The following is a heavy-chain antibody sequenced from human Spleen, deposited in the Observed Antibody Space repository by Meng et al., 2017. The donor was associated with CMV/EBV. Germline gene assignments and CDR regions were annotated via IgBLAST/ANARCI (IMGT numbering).Heavy chain of an antibody. CDR2: INHGGST. D-gene: IGHD2/OR15-2a*01. Sequence: SETLSLTCAVDRGPFNGFSWTWISQSPGKGLEWIGDINHGGSTNFNPSLQSRVTISIDTSKKQFSLNLRSVTAADTAVYFCARARMLAPFDIWGQGTKVTVSS. CDR3: ARARMLAPFDI. J-gene: IGHJ3*02. V-gene: IGHV4-34*01. CDR1: RGPFNGFS.